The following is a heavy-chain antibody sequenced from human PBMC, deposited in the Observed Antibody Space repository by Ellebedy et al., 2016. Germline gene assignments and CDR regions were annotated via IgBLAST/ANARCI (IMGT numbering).Heavy chain of an antibody. Sequence: GESLKISXAASGFTFSNYWMHWVRQAPGKGLVWVSRFNSDGSSIDYADSVKGRFTISRDNARNTLYLQMNSLRPEDTAVYYCVRGTPDQAFRDTAVAGITFYYNACFDYWGQGTLVTVSS. CDR3: VRGTPDQAFRDTAVAGITFYYNACFDY. D-gene: IGHD2/OR15-2a*01. J-gene: IGHJ4*02. V-gene: IGHV3-74*01. CDR2: FNSDGSSI. CDR1: GFTFSNYW.